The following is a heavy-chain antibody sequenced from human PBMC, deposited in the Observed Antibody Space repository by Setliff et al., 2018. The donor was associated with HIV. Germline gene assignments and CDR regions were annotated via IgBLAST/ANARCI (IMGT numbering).Heavy chain of an antibody. D-gene: IGHD3-10*01. CDR2: INHSGST. Sequence: LSLTCTVSGFSISTGHYWGWVRQSPGKGLEWIGKINHSGSTNYNPSLKSRVTISVDTSKNQFSLKLSSVTAADTAVYYCARDPWVRGVIMAPDYWGQGTLVTVSS. J-gene: IGHJ4*02. CDR1: GFSISTGHY. V-gene: IGHV4-38-2*02. CDR3: ARDPWVRGVIMAPDY.